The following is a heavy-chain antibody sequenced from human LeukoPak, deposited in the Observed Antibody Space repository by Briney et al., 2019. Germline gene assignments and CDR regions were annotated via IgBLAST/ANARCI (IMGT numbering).Heavy chain of an antibody. CDR1: GYTFTSYG. J-gene: IGHJ4*02. V-gene: IGHV1-18*01. CDR2: ISAYNGDT. CDR3: ARDPCNSSGRHEIFDY. Sequence: EASVKVSCKASGYTFTSYGITWVRRAPGLGLEWMGWISAYNGDTKYAQQLQGRVTMTTDTSTSTAYMELRSLRSDDTAVYYCARDPCNSSGRHEIFDYWGQGTLVTVSS. D-gene: IGHD6-19*01.